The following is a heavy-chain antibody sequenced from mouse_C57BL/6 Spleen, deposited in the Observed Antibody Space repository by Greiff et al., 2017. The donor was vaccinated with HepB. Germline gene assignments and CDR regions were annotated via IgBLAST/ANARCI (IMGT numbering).Heavy chain of an antibody. CDR1: GYTFTSYW. Sequence: QVQLQQPGAELVRPGSSVKLSCKASGYTFTSYWMHWVKQRPIQGLEWIGNIDPSDSETHYNQKFKDKATLTVDKSSSTAYMQLSSLTSEDSAVDYCAATTVVAKGFAYWGQGTLVTVSA. V-gene: IGHV1-52*01. CDR2: IDPSDSET. D-gene: IGHD1-1*01. J-gene: IGHJ3*01. CDR3: AATTVVAKGFAY.